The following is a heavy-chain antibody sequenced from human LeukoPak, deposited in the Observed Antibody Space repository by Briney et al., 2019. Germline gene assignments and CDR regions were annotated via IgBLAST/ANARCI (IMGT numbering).Heavy chain of an antibody. Sequence: PGGSLTLSCAASGFTVSNNYMNWVRRAPGKGLEWVSLIYGGDSTNYADSVKGRFTISRDTSKNTLYLQMNSLRVEDTAVYYCAKGSRPGSSGYPNLDSWGQGTLVTVSA. CDR2: IYGGDST. CDR3: AKGSRPGSSGYPNLDS. V-gene: IGHV3-53*01. CDR1: GFTVSNNY. D-gene: IGHD3-22*01. J-gene: IGHJ4*02.